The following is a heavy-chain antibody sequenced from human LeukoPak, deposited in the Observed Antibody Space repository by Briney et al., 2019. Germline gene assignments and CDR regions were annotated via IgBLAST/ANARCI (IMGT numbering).Heavy chain of an antibody. CDR2: IYYSGST. V-gene: IGHV4-39*01. CDR1: GGSISSSSYY. J-gene: IGHJ5*02. CDR3: ARFSITMVRGVP. Sequence: KPSETLSLTCTVSGGSISSSSYYWGWIRQPPGKGLEWIGSIYYSGSTYYNPSLKSRVTISVDTSKNQFPLKLSSVTAADTAVYYCARFSITMVRGVPWGQGTLVTVSS. D-gene: IGHD3-10*01.